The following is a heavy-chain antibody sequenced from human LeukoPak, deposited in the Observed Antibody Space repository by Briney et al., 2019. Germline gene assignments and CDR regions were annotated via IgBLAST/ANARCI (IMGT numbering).Heavy chain of an antibody. CDR1: SGSISSSSYY. V-gene: IGHV4-39*01. CDR2: IYYSGST. Sequence: PSETLSLTCTVSSGSISSSSYYWGWIRQPPGKGLEWIGSIYYSGSTYYNPSLKSRVTISVDTSKNQFSLKLSSVTAADTAVYYCARGVVRGVISPYYFDYWGQGTLVTVSS. J-gene: IGHJ4*02. CDR3: ARGVVRGVISPYYFDY. D-gene: IGHD3-10*01.